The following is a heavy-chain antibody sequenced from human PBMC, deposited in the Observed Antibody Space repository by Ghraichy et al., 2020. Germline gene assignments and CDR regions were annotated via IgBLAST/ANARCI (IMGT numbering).Heavy chain of an antibody. V-gene: IGHV4-59*01. CDR1: GGSINNNY. CDR3: AREGTFDI. Sequence: SQTLSLTCTVSGGSINNNYWSWIRQPPGKGLEWIGFVHYSGSTNYNPSLKSRVTISEDTSKNQFSLRLTSVTAADTAVYYCAREGTFDIWGQGTMVTVSS. CDR2: VHYSGST. J-gene: IGHJ3*02.